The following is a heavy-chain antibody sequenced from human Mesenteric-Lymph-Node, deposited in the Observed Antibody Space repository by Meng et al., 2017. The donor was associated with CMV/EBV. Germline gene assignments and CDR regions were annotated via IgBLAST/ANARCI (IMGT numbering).Heavy chain of an antibody. D-gene: IGHD6-19*01. V-gene: IGHV4-34*01. CDR2: INHSGST. J-gene: IGHJ4*02. Sequence: SQTLSLTCAVYGGSFSGYYWTWIRQPPGKGLEWIGEINHSGSTNYNPSLKSRVTISVDTSKNQFSLNLTSVTAADTAVYYCARIAVPGFYYFDYWGQGTLVTVSS. CDR3: ARIAVPGFYYFDY. CDR1: GGSFSGYY.